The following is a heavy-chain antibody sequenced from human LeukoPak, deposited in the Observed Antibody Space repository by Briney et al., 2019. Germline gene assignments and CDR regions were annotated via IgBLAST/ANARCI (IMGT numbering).Heavy chain of an antibody. V-gene: IGHV4-39*01. J-gene: IGHJ6*02. CDR1: GGSISSSSYY. Sequence: PSETLSLTCTVSGGSISSSSYYWGWIRQPPGKGLEWIGSIYYSGSTYYNPSLKSRVTISVDTSKNQFSLKLSSVTAADTAVYYCALQDPTDYYYGMDVWGQGTTVTVSS. CDR3: ALQDPTDYYYGMDV. CDR2: IYYSGST. D-gene: IGHD4-11*01.